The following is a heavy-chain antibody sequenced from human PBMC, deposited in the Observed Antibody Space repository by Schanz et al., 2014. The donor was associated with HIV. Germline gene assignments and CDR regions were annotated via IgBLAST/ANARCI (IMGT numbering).Heavy chain of an antibody. D-gene: IGHD3-9*01. CDR3: ARGRNYDILTGYGYYFDY. J-gene: IGHJ4*02. V-gene: IGHV4-61*01. CDR1: GGSVSSGSYH. CDR2: IYYSGST. Sequence: QVQLQESGPGLVKPSETLSLICSVSGGSVSSGSYHWSWIRQPPGKGLEWIGYIYYSGSTNYNPSLKSRVTISVDTSKNQFSLKLTSVTAADTAVFYCARGRNYDILTGYGYYFDYWGQGTLVTVSS.